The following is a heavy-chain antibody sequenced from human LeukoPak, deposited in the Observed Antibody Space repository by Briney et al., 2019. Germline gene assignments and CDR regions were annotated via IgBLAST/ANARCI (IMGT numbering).Heavy chain of an antibody. J-gene: IGHJ3*02. V-gene: IGHV3-23*01. D-gene: IGHD2-21*02. CDR3: AKGACCGGDCYPFAFDI. Sequence: GGSLRLSCAASGFTFSSYAMSWVRQAPGKGLEWVSAISGSGGSTYYADSVKGRSTISRDNSKNTLYLQMNSLRAEDTAVYYCAKGACCGGDCYPFAFDIWGQGTMVTVSS. CDR1: GFTFSSYA. CDR2: ISGSGGST.